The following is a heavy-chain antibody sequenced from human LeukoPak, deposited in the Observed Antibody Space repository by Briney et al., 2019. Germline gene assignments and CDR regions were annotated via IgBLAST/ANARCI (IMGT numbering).Heavy chain of an antibody. CDR1: GGSIGSGDYY. Sequence: SQTLSLACTVSGGSIGSGDYYWSWIRQPPGKGLEWIGYIYYSGSTYYNPSLKSRVTISVDTSKNQFSLKLSSVTAADTAVYYCARDNRPDEYGGFDYWGQGTLVTVSS. CDR2: IYYSGST. CDR3: ARDNRPDEYGGFDY. J-gene: IGHJ4*02. D-gene: IGHD4-23*01. V-gene: IGHV4-30-4*08.